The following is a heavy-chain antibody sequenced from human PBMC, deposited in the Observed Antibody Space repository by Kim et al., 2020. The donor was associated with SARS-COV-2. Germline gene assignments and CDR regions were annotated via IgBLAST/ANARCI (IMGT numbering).Heavy chain of an antibody. CDR1: GGSFSGYY. CDR2: INHSGST. D-gene: IGHD3-10*01. V-gene: IGHV4-34*01. Sequence: SETLSLTCAVYGGSFSGYYWSWIRQPPGKGLEWIGEINHSGSTNYNPSLKSRVTISVDTSKNQFSLKLSSVTAADTAVYYCARGVRITMVRGVSGWFDPWGQGTLVTVSS. J-gene: IGHJ5*02. CDR3: ARGVRITMVRGVSGWFDP.